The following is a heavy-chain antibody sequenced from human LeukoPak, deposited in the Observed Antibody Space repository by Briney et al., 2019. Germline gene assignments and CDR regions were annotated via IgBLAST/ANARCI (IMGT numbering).Heavy chain of an antibody. V-gene: IGHV1-46*01. CDR2: INPSGGST. J-gene: IGHJ4*02. D-gene: IGHD2-2*01. CDR1: GYTFTSYY. Sequence: ASVKVSCKASGYTFTSYYMHWVRQAPGQGLEWMGIINPSGGSTSYAQKFQGRVTMTRDTSTSTVYMELSSLRSEDTAVYYCARDLGVGCSSTSCSFDYWGQGTLVTVSS. CDR3: ARDLGVGCSSTSCSFDY.